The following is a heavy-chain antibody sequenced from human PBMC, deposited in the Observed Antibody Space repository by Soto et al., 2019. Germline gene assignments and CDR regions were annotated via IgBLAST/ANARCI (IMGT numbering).Heavy chain of an antibody. V-gene: IGHV3-23*01. D-gene: IGHD2-2*01. CDR3: AKDPPRESTQPVNGMDV. CDR2: ISASGRYP. CDR1: GPTVDSFV. J-gene: IGHJ6*02. Sequence: GESLRPARPASGPTVDSFVMRWGRQAGGGVLEWISLISASGRYPDYAENVQGRFTISRDNSKNTLYLQMNSLRFEDTAVYYCAKDPPRESTQPVNGMDVWGQGTMVTVYS.